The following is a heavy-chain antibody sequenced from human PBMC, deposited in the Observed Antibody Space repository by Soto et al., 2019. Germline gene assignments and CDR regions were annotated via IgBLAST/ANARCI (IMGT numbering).Heavy chain of an antibody. J-gene: IGHJ5*01. CDR2: TYYRSKWYD. V-gene: IGHV6-1*01. CDR3: ARSLAAAGTYNWFDS. Sequence: SQTLSLTCVISGDSVSSNSAAWNWIRQSPSRGLEWLGRTYYRSKWYDDYAVSVKSRITINPDTSKNQFSLQLNSVTPEDMAVYYCARSLAAAGTYNWFDSWGQGTLVTVSS. CDR1: GDSVSSNSAA. D-gene: IGHD6-13*01.